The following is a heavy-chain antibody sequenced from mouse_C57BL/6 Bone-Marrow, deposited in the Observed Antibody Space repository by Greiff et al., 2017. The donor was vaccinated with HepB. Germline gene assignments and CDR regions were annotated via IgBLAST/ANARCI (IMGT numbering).Heavy chain of an antibody. CDR3: ACITTVVATNWYFDV. CDR1: GYAFSSSW. Sequence: QVQLKESGPELVKPGASVKISCKASGYAFSSSWMNWVKQRPGKGLEWIGRIYPGDGDTNYNGKFKGKATLTADKSSSTAYMQLSSLTSEDSAVYFCACITTVVATNWYFDVWGTGTTVTVSS. V-gene: IGHV1-82*01. D-gene: IGHD1-1*01. CDR2: IYPGDGDT. J-gene: IGHJ1*03.